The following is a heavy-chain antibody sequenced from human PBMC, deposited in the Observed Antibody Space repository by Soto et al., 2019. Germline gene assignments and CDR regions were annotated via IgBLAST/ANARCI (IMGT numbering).Heavy chain of an antibody. J-gene: IGHJ5*02. CDR1: GGSISSGDYY. CDR2: IYYSGST. V-gene: IGHV4-30-4*01. D-gene: IGHD3-3*01. Sequence: QVQLQESGPGLVKPSQTLSLTCTVSGGSISSGDYYWSWIHQPPGKGLEWIGYIYYSGSTYYNPSLKSRVTISVDTSKNQFSLKLSSVTAADTAVYYCARRITIFGVPDNWFDPWGQGTLVTVSS. CDR3: ARRITIFGVPDNWFDP.